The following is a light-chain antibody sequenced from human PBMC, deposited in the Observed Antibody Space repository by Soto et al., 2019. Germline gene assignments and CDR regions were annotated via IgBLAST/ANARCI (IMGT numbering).Light chain of an antibody. CDR3: GTWDTSLSSWV. CDR1: SSNIGSNY. J-gene: IGLJ3*02. CDR2: DNN. Sequence: QSVLTQPPSVSAAPGQKVTISCSGSSSNIGSNYVSWYQHLPGTAPKLLIYDNNKRPSEIPDRFSGSQSGTSATLGITGLQTGDEADYFCGTWDTSLSSWVFGGGTKVTVL. V-gene: IGLV1-51*01.